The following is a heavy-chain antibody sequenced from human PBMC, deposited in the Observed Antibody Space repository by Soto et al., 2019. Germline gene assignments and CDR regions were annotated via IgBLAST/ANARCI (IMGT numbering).Heavy chain of an antibody. V-gene: IGHV4-38-2*01. J-gene: IGHJ4*02. CDR3: ARYGYSYSMRFFDK. D-gene: IGHD5-18*01. CDR1: GHSISSGFYY. Sequence: SETLSLTCAVSGHSISSGFYYWGWIRQPPGKGLEWIGSMYHSGSTYYNPSLKSRVTMSVDTSKNQLSLKLTSLTAADTAVYYCARYGYSYSMRFFDKWGQGTRVTVSS. CDR2: MYHSGST.